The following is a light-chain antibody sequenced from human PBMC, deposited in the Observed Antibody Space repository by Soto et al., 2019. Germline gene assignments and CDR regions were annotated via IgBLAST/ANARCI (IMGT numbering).Light chain of an antibody. Sequence: EIALTQSPGTLSLSPGEGATLSCRASQSVSNNYLAWYQQKPGQAPRLLIYGASSRATGIPDRFSGSGSGTDFTLSISRLEPEDFAVYFCQRYGTSPRYTFGQGTKLE. J-gene: IGKJ2*01. CDR2: GAS. V-gene: IGKV3-20*01. CDR3: QRYGTSPRYT. CDR1: QSVSNNY.